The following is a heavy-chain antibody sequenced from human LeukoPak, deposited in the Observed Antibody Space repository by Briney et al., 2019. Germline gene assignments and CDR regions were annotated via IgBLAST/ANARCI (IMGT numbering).Heavy chain of an antibody. V-gene: IGHV3-66*01. CDR1: GFTVSSNY. J-gene: IGHJ3*02. CDR2: IYSGGNT. D-gene: IGHD4-17*01. Sequence: GGSLRLSCAASGFTVSSNYMTWVRQAPGKGLEWVSVIYSGGNTCYADSVKGRFTISRDNSKNMVYLQMHSLRVEDTALYYCARDKNYGDYYAFDIWGQGTMVTVSS. CDR3: ARDKNYGDYYAFDI.